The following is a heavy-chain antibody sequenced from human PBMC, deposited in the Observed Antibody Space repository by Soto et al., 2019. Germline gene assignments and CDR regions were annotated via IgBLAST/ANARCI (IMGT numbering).Heavy chain of an antibody. J-gene: IGHJ4*02. V-gene: IGHV5-51*01. CDR2: INPADSDI. CDR1: GYSFTSNW. D-gene: IGHD3-16*01. Sequence: LKISCQGSGYSFTSNWIGWVRQMPGKGLEWMGIINPADSDIKYSPSFQGQVTISADKSIGTAYLQWSSLKASDTAMYYCARHQRDDASRKIDCWGQGTLVTVSS. CDR3: ARHQRDDASRKIDC.